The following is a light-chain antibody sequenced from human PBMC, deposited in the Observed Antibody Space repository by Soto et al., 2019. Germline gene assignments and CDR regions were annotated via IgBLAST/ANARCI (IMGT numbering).Light chain of an antibody. CDR3: SSYTATSTVV. CDR2: EVS. V-gene: IGLV2-14*01. J-gene: IGLJ2*01. Sequence: QSVLIQAASVSGSPGQSITISCTGTPTDVGNYNYVSWYQQHPGKVPKLMIFEVSNRPSGVSNRFSGSKSGNTASLTISGLQAEDEADYYCSSYTATSTVVFGGGTKLTVL. CDR1: PTDVGNYNY.